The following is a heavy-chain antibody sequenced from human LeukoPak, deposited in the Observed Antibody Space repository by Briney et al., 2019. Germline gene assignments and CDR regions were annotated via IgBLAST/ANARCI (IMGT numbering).Heavy chain of an antibody. CDR1: GYTFTGYY. CDR2: INPNSGGT. CDR3: ARVAYGLRDTDDY. Sequence: ASVKVSCKASGYTFTGYYMHWVRQAPGQGLEWMGWINPNSGGTNYAQKFQGRVTMTRDTSISTAYMELSRLRSDDTAVYYCARVAYGLRDTDDYWGQGTLVTVSS. V-gene: IGHV1-2*02. J-gene: IGHJ4*02. D-gene: IGHD5-12*01.